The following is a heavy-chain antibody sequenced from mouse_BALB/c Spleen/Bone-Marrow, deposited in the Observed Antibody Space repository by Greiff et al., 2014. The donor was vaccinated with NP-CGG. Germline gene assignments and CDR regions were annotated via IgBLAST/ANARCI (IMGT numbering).Heavy chain of an antibody. D-gene: IGHD1-2*01. V-gene: IGHV14-3*02. CDR1: GFNIEDTY. CDR2: IDPANGNT. Sequence: VHVKQSGAELVKPGASVKLSCTAFGFNIEDTYMHWVKQRPEQGLEWIGRIDPANGNTKYDPKFQGKATITADTSSNTAYLQLSSLTSEDTAVYYCAEITTAAYYVMDYWGQGTSVTVSS. CDR3: AEITTAAYYVMDY. J-gene: IGHJ4*01.